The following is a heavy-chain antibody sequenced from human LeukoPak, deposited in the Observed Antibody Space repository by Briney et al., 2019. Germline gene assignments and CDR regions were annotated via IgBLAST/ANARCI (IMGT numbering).Heavy chain of an antibody. J-gene: IGHJ4*02. Sequence: ASVKVSCKASGYMFTGYSLHWVRQAPGQGLEWMGWINPDSGGTEYAQKFQGRVTMTRDTSITTVYMELSRLRSDDTAVYYCARVGQLWYDYWGQGTLVTVSS. D-gene: IGHD5-18*01. CDR2: INPDSGGT. CDR3: ARVGQLWYDY. V-gene: IGHV1-2*02. CDR1: GYMFTGYS.